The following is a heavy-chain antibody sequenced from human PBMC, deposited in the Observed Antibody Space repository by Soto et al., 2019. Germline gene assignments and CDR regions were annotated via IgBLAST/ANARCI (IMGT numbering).Heavy chain of an antibody. CDR2: INPNSGGT. CDR1: GYTFTGYY. V-gene: IGHV1-2*04. J-gene: IGHJ3*02. CDR3: ARDSGLAYYYDSSGYYYGAFDI. Sequence: ASVKVSCKASGYTFTGYYMHWVRQAPGQGLEWMGWINPNSGGTNYAQKFQGWVTMTRDTSISTAYMELSRLRSDDTAVYYCARDSGLAYYYDSSGYYYGAFDIWGQGTMVTVS. D-gene: IGHD3-22*01.